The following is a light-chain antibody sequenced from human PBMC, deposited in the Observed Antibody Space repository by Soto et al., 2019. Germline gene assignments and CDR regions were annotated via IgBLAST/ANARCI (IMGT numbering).Light chain of an antibody. CDR2: APS. Sequence: DIQMTQSPSSLSASVGDRVTITCRASQSISSYLNWYQQKPGEAPKILISAPSTLQSGVPSTLSGRGSGLDFSLTFGSLLPEDFATFYCQQTFSAPVTFGQGTRLEIK. J-gene: IGKJ2*01. CDR1: QSISSY. V-gene: IGKV1-39*01. CDR3: QQTFSAPVT.